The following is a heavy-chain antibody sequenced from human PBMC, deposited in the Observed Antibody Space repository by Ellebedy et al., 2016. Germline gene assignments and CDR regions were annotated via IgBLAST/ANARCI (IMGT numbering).Heavy chain of an antibody. Sequence: ASVKVSCKASGYTFTSYGISWVRQAPGQGLEWMGGIIPIFGTANYAQKFQGRVTITADESTSTAYMELSSLRSEDTAVYYCARGDYGDYVGYFDYWGQGTLVTVSS. CDR3: ARGDYGDYVGYFDY. V-gene: IGHV1-69*13. J-gene: IGHJ4*02. D-gene: IGHD4-17*01. CDR2: IIPIFGTA. CDR1: GYTFTSYG.